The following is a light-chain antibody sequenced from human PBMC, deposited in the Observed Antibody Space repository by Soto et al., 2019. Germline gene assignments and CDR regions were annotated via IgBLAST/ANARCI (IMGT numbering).Light chain of an antibody. CDR1: QSISSY. CDR2: AAS. V-gene: IGKV1-39*01. Sequence: DIQMTQSPSSLSASVGDRVTITCRASQSISSYLNWYQQKPGKAPKLLIYAASSLQSGVPSRFSGSGSGTDFTLTISSLQPADFATYYCQQSYSTPRTFGQGPKVDIK. J-gene: IGKJ1*01. CDR3: QQSYSTPRT.